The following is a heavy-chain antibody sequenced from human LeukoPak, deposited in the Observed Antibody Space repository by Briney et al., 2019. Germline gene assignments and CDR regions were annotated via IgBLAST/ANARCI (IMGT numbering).Heavy chain of an antibody. D-gene: IGHD1-26*01. J-gene: IGHJ4*02. V-gene: IGHV4-31*03. CDR2: IYYSGST. Sequence: SSETLSLTCTVSGGSISSGGYYWSWIRQHPGKGLEWIGYIYYSGSTYYNPSLKSRVTISVDTSKNQFSLKLSSVTAADTAVYYCARSVGGSGSLQGYNYWGQGTLVTVSS. CDR1: GGSISSGGYY. CDR3: ARSVGGSGSLQGYNY.